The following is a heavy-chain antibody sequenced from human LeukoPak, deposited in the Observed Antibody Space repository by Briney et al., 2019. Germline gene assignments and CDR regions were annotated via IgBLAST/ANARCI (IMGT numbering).Heavy chain of an antibody. CDR1: GFTFSSYW. CDR3: VRDRGYSTFDY. V-gene: IGHV3-7*01. CDR2: IEQDGGEK. J-gene: IGHJ4*02. D-gene: IGHD3-22*01. Sequence: GGSLRLSCAASGFTFSSYWMSWVRQAPGKGLEWVANIEQDGGEKNYVDSVKGRFTISRDNAKNSLYLQMNSLRAEDTAVYSCVRDRGYSTFDYWGQGTLVTVSS.